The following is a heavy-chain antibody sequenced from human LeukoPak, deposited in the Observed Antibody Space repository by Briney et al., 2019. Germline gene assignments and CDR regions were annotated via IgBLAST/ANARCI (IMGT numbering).Heavy chain of an antibody. Sequence: GGSLRLSCAASGFNFISYSMSWVRQAPGKGLEWVSVIRGSGVSTYYADSVKGRFTISRDNSKNTLYLQMNNLRAGDTAIYYCAKRQGSSASCYDYWGQGTLVTVSS. CDR3: AKRQGSSASCYDY. V-gene: IGHV3-23*01. CDR2: IRGSGVST. J-gene: IGHJ4*02. D-gene: IGHD2-2*01. CDR1: GFNFISYS.